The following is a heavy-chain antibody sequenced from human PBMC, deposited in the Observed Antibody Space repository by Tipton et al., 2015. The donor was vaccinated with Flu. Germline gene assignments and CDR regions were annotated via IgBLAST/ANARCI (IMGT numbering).Heavy chain of an antibody. D-gene: IGHD5-12*01. J-gene: IGHJ3*02. CDR3: ARDLRGYSGYTGGDAFDM. Sequence: TLSLTCTVSGGSMSSFYWTWIRQPAGKGLEWIGRMYVSGSTKYNPSLKSRVTMSVDTSKNQFSLKLSSVTAADTAVYYCARDLRGYSGYTGGDAFDMWGQGIMVTVSS. CDR2: MYVSGST. CDR1: GGSMSSFY. V-gene: IGHV4-4*07.